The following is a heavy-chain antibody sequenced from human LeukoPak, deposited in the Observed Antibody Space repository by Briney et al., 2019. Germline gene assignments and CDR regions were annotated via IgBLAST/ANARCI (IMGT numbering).Heavy chain of an antibody. J-gene: IGHJ4*02. CDR1: GFTFSSYS. Sequence: GGSLRLSCAASGFTFSSYSMNWVRQAPGKGLEWVSYISSSSSTIYYADSVKGRFTISRDNAKNSLYLQMNSLRAEDTAVYYCARVLGATLYYFDYWGQETLVTVSA. CDR3: ARVLGATLYYFDY. CDR2: ISSSSSTI. D-gene: IGHD1-26*01. V-gene: IGHV3-48*01.